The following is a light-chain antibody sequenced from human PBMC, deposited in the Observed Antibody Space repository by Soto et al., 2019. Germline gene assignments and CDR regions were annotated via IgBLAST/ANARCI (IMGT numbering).Light chain of an antibody. Sequence: QSVLTQPPSVSGAPGQRVTISCTGSGSNIGAGYDVHWYQQLPGTAPKLLIYGNNNRPSGIPDRFSGSKSGTSASLAITGLQAGDEADYYCQIWDSDSDHYVFGSGTKVTVL. V-gene: IGLV1-40*01. CDR3: QIWDSDSDHYV. J-gene: IGLJ1*01. CDR1: GSNIGAGYD. CDR2: GNN.